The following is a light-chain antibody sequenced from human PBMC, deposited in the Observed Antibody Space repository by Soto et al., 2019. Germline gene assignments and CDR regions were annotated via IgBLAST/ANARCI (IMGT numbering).Light chain of an antibody. Sequence: EIVMTQSPGPLSLSPGQGATLSCRASQSLSSIYLAWYQQKPGQAPRLLIYRTSSRATGIPDRFSGSESETDFTLTISRLEPDESAVYYCQQYGRSPRTFGPGTKVDIK. V-gene: IGKV3-20*01. CDR2: RTS. CDR3: QQYGRSPRT. CDR1: QSLSSIY. J-gene: IGKJ1*01.